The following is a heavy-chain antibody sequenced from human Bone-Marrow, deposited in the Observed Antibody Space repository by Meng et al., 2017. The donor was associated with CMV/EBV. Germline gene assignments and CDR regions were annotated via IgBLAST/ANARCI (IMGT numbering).Heavy chain of an antibody. CDR2: ISAYNGNT. CDR1: GYTFTSDG. CDR3: ARAGGWELLVGDWYFDL. D-gene: IGHD1-26*01. V-gene: IGHV1-18*01. Sequence: VQVGQLGAEVKKPGPSVKGSRKASGYTFTSDGISWVRQAPGQGLEWMGWISAYNGNTTYAQKLQGRVTMTTDTSTSTAYMELRSLSSDDTAVYYCARAGGWELLVGDWYFDLWGRGTLVTVSS. J-gene: IGHJ2*01.